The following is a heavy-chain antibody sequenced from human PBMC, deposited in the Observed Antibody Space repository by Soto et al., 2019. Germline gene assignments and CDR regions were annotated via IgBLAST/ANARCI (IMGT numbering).Heavy chain of an antibody. V-gene: IGHV4-39*01. J-gene: IGHJ5*01. CDR1: GVSIHNSHSL. CDR3: GRVVEGATRHTDFDS. CDR2: MYYSGGA. D-gene: IGHD2-15*01. Sequence: PSETLSLTCAVSGVSIHNSHSLWGWIRQPPGKGLEFIGSMYYSGGANYNPSLKSRVTISLDTSKNQFSLTVNSVTAADTAIYYCGRVVEGATRHTDFDSWGQGTLVTVSS.